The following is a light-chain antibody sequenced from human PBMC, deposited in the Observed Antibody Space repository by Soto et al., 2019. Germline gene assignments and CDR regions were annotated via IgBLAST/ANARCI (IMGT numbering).Light chain of an antibody. Sequence: EIVMTQSPATLSVSPGERATLSCRASQSVSSNLAWYQQKPGQAPSLLIYGASARATGIPARFSGSGSGTEFTLTISSLQSEDFAVYYCQHYNNWPFTFGHGTKLEI. CDR1: QSVSSN. J-gene: IGKJ2*01. V-gene: IGKV3-15*01. CDR3: QHYNNWPFT. CDR2: GAS.